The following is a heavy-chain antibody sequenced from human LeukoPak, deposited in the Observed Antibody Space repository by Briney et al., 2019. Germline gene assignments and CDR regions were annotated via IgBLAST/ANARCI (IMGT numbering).Heavy chain of an antibody. J-gene: IGHJ3*02. V-gene: IGHV4-39*01. Sequence: SETLSLTCTVSGGSISSSSYYWGWIRHPPGKGLEWIGSIYYSGSTYYNPSLKSRVTISVDTSKNQFSLKLSSVTAADTAVYYCARREDIVVVPAAMEAFDIWGQGTMVTVSS. CDR1: GGSISSSSYY. CDR3: ARREDIVVVPAAMEAFDI. CDR2: IYYSGST. D-gene: IGHD2-2*01.